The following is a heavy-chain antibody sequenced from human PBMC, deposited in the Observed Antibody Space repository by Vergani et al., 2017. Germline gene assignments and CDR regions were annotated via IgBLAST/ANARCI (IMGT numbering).Heavy chain of an antibody. CDR1: GGTFSTYA. J-gene: IGHJ4*02. CDR2: IIPIFGTA. V-gene: IGHV1-69*01. Sequence: QVQLVQSGAGVKKPGSPVKVSCKAFGGTFSTYAISWVRQAPGHGLEWMGGIIPIFGTANYAQKFQGRVTITADESTSTAYMGLSSLRSEDTAVYYCARDWELDYWGQGTLVTVSS. D-gene: IGHD1-26*01. CDR3: ARDWELDY.